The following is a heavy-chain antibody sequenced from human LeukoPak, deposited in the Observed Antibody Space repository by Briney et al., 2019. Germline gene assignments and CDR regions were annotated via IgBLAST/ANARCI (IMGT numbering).Heavy chain of an antibody. Sequence: SETLSLTCAVYGGSFSGYYWSWIRQPPGKGREWIGEIDHSGFTIYNPSLKSRVAISEDTSKNQFSLKLSSVTAADTAVYYCARGPPRDYGTSGFYYNYWGQGTLVTVSS. CDR2: IDHSGFT. J-gene: IGHJ4*02. CDR1: GGSFSGYY. D-gene: IGHD3-22*01. V-gene: IGHV4-34*01. CDR3: ARGPPRDYGTSGFYYNY.